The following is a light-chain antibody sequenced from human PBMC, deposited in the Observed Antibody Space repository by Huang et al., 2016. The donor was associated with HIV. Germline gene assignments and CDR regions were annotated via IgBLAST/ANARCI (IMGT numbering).Light chain of an antibody. J-gene: IGKJ2*01. CDR1: QSISSW. Sequence: DIQMTQSPSTLSASVGDRVTITCRASQSISSWLAWYQQKPGKAPKLLSYKASSLESGVPSRCSGSGSGTEFTLTISSLQPDDFATYYCQQYNSYSPYTFGQGTKLEIK. CDR2: KAS. V-gene: IGKV1-5*03. CDR3: QQYNSYSPYT.